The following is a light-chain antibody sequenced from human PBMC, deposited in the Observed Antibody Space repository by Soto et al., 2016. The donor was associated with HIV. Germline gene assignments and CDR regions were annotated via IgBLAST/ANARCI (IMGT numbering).Light chain of an antibody. V-gene: IGLV3-1*01. J-gene: IGLJ2*01. CDR1: KLGDKF. CDR3: QAWDSSTVV. CDR2: RDT. Sequence: SYELTQPPSVSVSPGQTASITCSGDKLGDKFACWYLQKPGQSPLLVIYRDTKRPSGIPERFSGSNSGNTATLTISGTQAMDEADYYCQAWDSSTVVFGGGTKADRP.